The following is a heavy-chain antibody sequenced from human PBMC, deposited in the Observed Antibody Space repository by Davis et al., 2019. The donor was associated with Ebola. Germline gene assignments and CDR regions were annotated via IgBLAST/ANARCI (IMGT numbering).Heavy chain of an antibody. CDR1: GYTFTSYA. Sequence: AASVKVSCKASGYTFTSYAMHWVRQAPGQRLEWMGWINAGNGNTKYSQKFQGRVTITRDTSASTAYMELSSLRSEDTAVYYCASGITGTTGGDYWGQGTLVTVSS. D-gene: IGHD1-7*01. CDR3: ASGITGTTGGDY. V-gene: IGHV1-3*01. CDR2: INAGNGNT. J-gene: IGHJ4*02.